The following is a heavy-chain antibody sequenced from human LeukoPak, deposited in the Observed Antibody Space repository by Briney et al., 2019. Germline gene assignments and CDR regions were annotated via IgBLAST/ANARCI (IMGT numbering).Heavy chain of an antibody. CDR1: GYTFISYY. J-gene: IGHJ5*02. V-gene: IGHV1-46*01. D-gene: IGHD2-15*01. Sequence: ASVKVSCKASGYTFISYYMHWVRQAPGQGLEWMGIINPSGGSTSYAQKFQGRVTMTRDTSTSTVYMELSSLRSEDTAVYYCARDRSCSGGSCYSGALVLDPWGQGTLVTVSS. CDR3: ARDRSCSGGSCYSGALVLDP. CDR2: INPSGGST.